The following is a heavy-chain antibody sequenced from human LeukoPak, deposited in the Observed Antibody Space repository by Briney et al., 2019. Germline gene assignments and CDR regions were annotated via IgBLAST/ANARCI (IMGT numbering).Heavy chain of an antibody. CDR2: INPNSGGT. Sequence: ASVMVSCKASGYTFTGYYMHWVRQAPGQGLEWMGWINPNSGGTNYAQKFQGRVTMTRDTSISTAYMELSRLRSDDTAVYYCARDFYDYVWGSYRYAWAYYFDYWGQGTLVTVSS. CDR3: ARDFYDYVWGSYRYAWAYYFDY. V-gene: IGHV1-2*02. D-gene: IGHD3-16*02. CDR1: GYTFTGYY. J-gene: IGHJ4*02.